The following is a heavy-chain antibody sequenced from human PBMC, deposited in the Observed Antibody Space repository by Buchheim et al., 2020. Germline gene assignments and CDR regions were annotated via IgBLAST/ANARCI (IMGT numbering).Heavy chain of an antibody. CDR1: GFCISSYW. CDR3: VRGAPFDL. Sequence: EVQLVESGGGLVQPGGSLRLSCAASGFCISSYWMHWVRQSPGKGPVWVSRINSDGSSSFYADSVQGRFTISRDNAKNTLILQMNSLRVEDTALYHCVRGAPFDLWGRGT. V-gene: IGHV3-74*01. J-gene: IGHJ4*02. CDR2: INSDGSSS.